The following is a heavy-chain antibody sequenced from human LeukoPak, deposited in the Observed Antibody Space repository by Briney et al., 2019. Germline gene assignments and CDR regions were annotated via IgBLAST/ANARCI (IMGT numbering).Heavy chain of an antibody. D-gene: IGHD6-13*01. Sequence: PGGSLRLSCAASGFTFSSYSMNWVRQAPGKGLEWVSYISSSSSTIYYADSVKGRFTISRDNSKNTLYLQMNSLRAEDTAVYYCAKVHQGSSWYANDAFDIWGQGTMVTVSS. V-gene: IGHV3-48*01. J-gene: IGHJ3*02. CDR2: ISSSSSTI. CDR1: GFTFSSYS. CDR3: AKVHQGSSWYANDAFDI.